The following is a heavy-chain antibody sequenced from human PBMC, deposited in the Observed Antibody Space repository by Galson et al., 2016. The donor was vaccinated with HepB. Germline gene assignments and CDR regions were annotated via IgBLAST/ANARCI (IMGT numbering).Heavy chain of an antibody. J-gene: IGHJ6*02. Sequence: SVKVSCKASGYTFTTYGISWVRQAPGQGLEWMGWISAYNGNTNYAQKLQGKVTMTTDTSTSTAYMELRSLRSDDTAVYYCARDPRKIRYQLLELYYYHYAMDVWGQGTTVTGSS. D-gene: IGHD2-2*01. CDR1: GYTFTTYG. CDR3: ARDPRKIRYQLLELYYYHYAMDV. V-gene: IGHV1-18*01. CDR2: ISAYNGNT.